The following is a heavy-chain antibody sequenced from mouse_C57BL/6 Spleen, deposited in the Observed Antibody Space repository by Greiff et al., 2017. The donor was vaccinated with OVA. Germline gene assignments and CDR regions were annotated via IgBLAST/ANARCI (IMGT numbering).Heavy chain of an antibody. D-gene: IGHD2-3*01. CDR1: GYTFTSYW. CDR2: IDPNSGGT. CDR3: ASPDGYYPAWFAY. Sequence: VQLQQPGAELVKPGASVKLSCKASGYTFTSYWMHWVKQRPGRGLEWIGRIDPNSGGTKYNEKFKSKATLTVDKPSSTAYMQLSSRTSEDSAVYYCASPDGYYPAWFAYWGQGTLVTVSA. J-gene: IGHJ3*01. V-gene: IGHV1-72*01.